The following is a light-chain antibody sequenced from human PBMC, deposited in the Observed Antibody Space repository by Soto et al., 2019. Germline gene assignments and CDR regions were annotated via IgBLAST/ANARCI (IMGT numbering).Light chain of an antibody. CDR2: GAS. CDR1: QSVSSSS. J-gene: IGKJ4*01. CDR3: QQVKSYPRT. Sequence: EIVLTQSPGTLSLSPGERATLSCRASQSVSSSSFAWYQQKPGQSPRLLIYGASSRATGIPDRFSGSGSGTEFTLTINRLEPEDFATYYCQQVKSYPRTFGGGTRVEIK. V-gene: IGKV3-20*01.